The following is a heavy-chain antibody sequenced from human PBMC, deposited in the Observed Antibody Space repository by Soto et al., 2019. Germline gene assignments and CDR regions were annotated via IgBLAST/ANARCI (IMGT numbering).Heavy chain of an antibody. CDR3: ARELGT. J-gene: IGHJ5*02. V-gene: IGHV1-46*01. D-gene: IGHD3-16*01. Sequence: ASVEVSCKASGYTFPSYSIHWVRQAPGQGLEWMGVIDPSVGSTTYAQKVRGRATMTRDTPTSTVYMELSSLRSEDTAVYYCARELGTWGQGTLVTVSS. CDR1: GYTFPSYS. CDR2: IDPSVGST.